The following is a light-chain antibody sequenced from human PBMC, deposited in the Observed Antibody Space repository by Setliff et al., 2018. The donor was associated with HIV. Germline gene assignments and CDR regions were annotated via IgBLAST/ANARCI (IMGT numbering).Light chain of an antibody. CDR2: DVD. J-gene: IGLJ1*01. CDR3: CSYAFKYTLI. V-gene: IGLV2-11*01. Sequence: QSVLARPRSVSGSPGQSVTISCTGTSNDVGSYDRVSWYQQLPGKAPKLIISDVDKRPSGVPDRFSGSKSGDTASLTISGLQAEDEADYYCCSYAFKYTLIFGIGTKVTVL. CDR1: SNDVGSYDR.